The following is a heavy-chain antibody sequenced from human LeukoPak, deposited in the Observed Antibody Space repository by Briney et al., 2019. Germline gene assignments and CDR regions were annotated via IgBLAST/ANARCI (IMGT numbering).Heavy chain of an antibody. Sequence: GASVKVSCKXSGYTFTGYYMHWVRQAPGQGLEWMGWMNPNSGNTGYAQKFQGRVTMTRNTSISTAYMELSSLRSEDTAVYYCARGYSSSWYKANWFDPWGQGTLVTVSS. CDR3: ARGYSSSWYKANWFDP. J-gene: IGHJ5*02. D-gene: IGHD6-13*01. V-gene: IGHV1-8*02. CDR1: GYTFTGYY. CDR2: MNPNSGNT.